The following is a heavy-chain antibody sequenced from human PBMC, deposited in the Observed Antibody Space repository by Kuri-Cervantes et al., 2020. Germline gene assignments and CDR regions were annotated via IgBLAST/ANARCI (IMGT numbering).Heavy chain of an antibody. CDR2: INHSGST. J-gene: IGHJ6*02. Sequence: SETLSLTCTVSGGSISSSSYYWGWIRQPPGKGLEWIGEINHSGSTNYNPSLKSRVTISVDTSKNQFSLKLSSVTAADTAVYYCARIRGKKMVRGVPVSSWHYYGMDVWGQGTTVTVSS. D-gene: IGHD3-10*01. V-gene: IGHV4-39*07. CDR1: GGSISSSSYY. CDR3: ARIRGKKMVRGVPVSSWHYYGMDV.